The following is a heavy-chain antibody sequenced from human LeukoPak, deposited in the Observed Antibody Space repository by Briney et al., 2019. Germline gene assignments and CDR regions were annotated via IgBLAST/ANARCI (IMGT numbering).Heavy chain of an antibody. CDR2: ISDYGGST. CDR1: GFTFSSYG. J-gene: IGHJ3*02. CDR3: ARDFWFDAFDI. V-gene: IGHV3-23*01. D-gene: IGHD3-3*01. Sequence: PGGSLRLSCAASGFTFSSYGMSWVRQAPGKGLEWVSAISDYGGSTYYADSVKGRFTISRDNAKNTLYLQMNSLRAEDTAVYYCARDFWFDAFDIWGQGTMVTVSS.